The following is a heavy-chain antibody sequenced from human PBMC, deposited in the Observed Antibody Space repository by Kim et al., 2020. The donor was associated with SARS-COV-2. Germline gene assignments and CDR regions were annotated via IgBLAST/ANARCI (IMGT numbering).Heavy chain of an antibody. CDR1: GFTFSTYS. J-gene: IGHJ4*02. Sequence: GGSLRLSCAASGFTFSTYSMNWVRQAPGNGLEWVSSISSSSSYIYYADSVKCRFTISRDNAKNSLYLQMNSLRAEDTAVYYCAKAGWGVTSGFDYWGQGTLVTVSS. CDR3: AKAGWGVTSGFDY. D-gene: IGHD3-10*01. CDR2: ISSSSSYI. V-gene: IGHV3-21*01.